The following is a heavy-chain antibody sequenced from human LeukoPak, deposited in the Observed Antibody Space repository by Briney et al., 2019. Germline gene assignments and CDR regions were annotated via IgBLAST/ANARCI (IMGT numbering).Heavy chain of an antibody. CDR2: ISSSSSYI. V-gene: IGHV3-21*01. CDR1: AFTFSSYS. J-gene: IGHJ4*02. Sequence: GGSLRLSCVASAFTFSSYSLSWVRQAPGKGLEWVSSISSSSSYIYYADSVKGRFTISRDNAKNSLYLQMNSLRAEDTAVYYCARYETSTGFDYWGQGTLVTVSS. CDR3: ARYETSTGFDY. D-gene: IGHD5/OR15-5a*01.